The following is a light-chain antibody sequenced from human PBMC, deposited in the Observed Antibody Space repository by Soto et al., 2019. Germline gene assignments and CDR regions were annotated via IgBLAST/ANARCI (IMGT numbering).Light chain of an antibody. V-gene: IGLV2-8*02. J-gene: IGLJ1*01. CDR1: SSDVGGYNY. Sequence: QSVLTQPPSASRSPGQSVTISCTGTSSDVGGYNYVSWYQQHPGKAPKLMIYEVSKRTSGVPDRFSGSKSGITASLTVSGLQAEDEADYYCSSYAGSNNWNFGTGTKLTVL. CDR2: EVS. CDR3: SSYAGSNNWN.